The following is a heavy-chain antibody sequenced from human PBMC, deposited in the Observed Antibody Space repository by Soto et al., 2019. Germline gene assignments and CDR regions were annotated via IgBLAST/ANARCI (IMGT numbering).Heavy chain of an antibody. Sequence: QLQLQESGPGLVKPSETLSLTCTVSGDSISSSSYYWGWIRQPPGKGLEWIGSIYYSGSTYYNPSLKSRVTISVDTSKNQFSLKLSSVTAADTAVYYCARHSSSWYVDYWGQGTLVTVSS. J-gene: IGHJ4*02. CDR1: GDSISSSSYY. D-gene: IGHD6-13*01. V-gene: IGHV4-39*01. CDR2: IYYSGST. CDR3: ARHSSSWYVDY.